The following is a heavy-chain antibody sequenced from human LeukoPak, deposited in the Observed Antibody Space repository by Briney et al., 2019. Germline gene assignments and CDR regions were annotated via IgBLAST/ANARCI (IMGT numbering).Heavy chain of an antibody. J-gene: IGHJ4*01. CDR1: GFTFSTYA. V-gene: IGHV3-30-3*01. CDR3: ARDPVPAAARHFDY. Sequence: GGSLRLSCAASGFTFSTYAMHWVRQAPGKGLEWVAVTSSDGTVKYYPDSVKGRFTISRDNSKNTLYLQVNSLRPEDTGVYYCARDPVPAAARHFDYWGRGTLVTASS. D-gene: IGHD2-2*01. CDR2: TSSDGTVK.